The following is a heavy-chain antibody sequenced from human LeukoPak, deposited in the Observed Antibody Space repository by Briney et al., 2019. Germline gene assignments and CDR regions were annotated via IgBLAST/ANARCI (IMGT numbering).Heavy chain of an antibody. V-gene: IGHV4-59*12. J-gene: IGHJ4*02. CDR1: GVSISSYY. Sequence: SETLSLTCTVSGVSISSYYWSWIRQPPGKGLEWIGYIYYSGSTNYNPSLKSRVTISVDTSKNQFSLKLSSVTAADTAVYYCARGKYSYVRWGQGTLVTVSS. CDR2: IYYSGST. D-gene: IGHD5-18*01. CDR3: ARGKYSYVR.